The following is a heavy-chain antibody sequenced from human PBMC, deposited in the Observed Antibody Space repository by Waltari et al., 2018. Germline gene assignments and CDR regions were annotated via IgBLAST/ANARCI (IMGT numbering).Heavy chain of an antibody. CDR3: ARIVVVPAASYYFDY. CDR1: GGSISSGDYY. D-gene: IGHD2-2*01. V-gene: IGHV4-30-4*08. Sequence: QVQLQESGPGLVKPSQTLSLTCTVSGGSISSGDYYWSWIRPPPGKGLEWIGYIYYSGSTYYNPSLKSRVTISVDTSKNQFSLKLSSVTAADTAVYYCARIVVVPAASYYFDYWGQGTLVTVSS. J-gene: IGHJ4*02. CDR2: IYYSGST.